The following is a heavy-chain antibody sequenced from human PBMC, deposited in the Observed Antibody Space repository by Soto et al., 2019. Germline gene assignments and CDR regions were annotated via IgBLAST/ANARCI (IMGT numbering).Heavy chain of an antibody. Sequence: PWETLSLTCTVSGGSISSYYWSWIRQPPGKGLEWIGYIYYSGSTNYNPSLKSRVTISVDTSKNQFSLKLSSVTAADTAVYYCARDVLGGATSGLAYWGQGTLVTVSS. V-gene: IGHV4-59*01. CDR3: ARDVLGGATSGLAY. CDR2: IYYSGST. D-gene: IGHD1-26*01. J-gene: IGHJ4*02. CDR1: GGSISSYY.